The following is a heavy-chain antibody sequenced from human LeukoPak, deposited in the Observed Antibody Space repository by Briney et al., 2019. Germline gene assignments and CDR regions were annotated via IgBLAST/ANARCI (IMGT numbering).Heavy chain of an antibody. D-gene: IGHD2-21*01. V-gene: IGHV3-23*01. CDR1: GFTFSSYA. CDR2: ISGSGGST. Sequence: GGSLRLSCAASGFTFSSYAMSWVRQAPGKGLEWVSAISGSGGSTYYADSVKGRFTISRDNSKNTLYLQTNSLRAEDTAVYYCAGLPVIEDAFDIWGQGTMVTVSS. CDR3: AGLPVIEDAFDI. J-gene: IGHJ3*02.